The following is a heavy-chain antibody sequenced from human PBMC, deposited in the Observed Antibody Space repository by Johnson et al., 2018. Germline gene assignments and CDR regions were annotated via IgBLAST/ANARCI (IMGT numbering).Heavy chain of an antibody. CDR3: ARRRGVLVVKGTMDV. CDR2: IKQDGSEK. D-gene: IGHD3-22*01. CDR1: GFTFSSFW. V-gene: IGHV3-7*01. Sequence: EVQLVESGGGLVQPGGSLRLSCEASGFTFSSFWMSWVRQAPGKGLEWVANIKQDGSEKYSVDSVKGRFTISRDNAKNSLYLQMNSLSAEDTAGYYCARRRGVLVVKGTMDVWGQGTTVTVSS. J-gene: IGHJ6*02.